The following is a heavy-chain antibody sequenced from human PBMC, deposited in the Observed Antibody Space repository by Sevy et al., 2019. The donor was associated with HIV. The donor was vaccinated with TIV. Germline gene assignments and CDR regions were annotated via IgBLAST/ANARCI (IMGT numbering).Heavy chain of an antibody. CDR2: IKQDGSEN. CDR3: ARDHPSTAPFDY. V-gene: IGHV3-7*03. Sequence: GGSLRLSCAASGFTFSNFWMSWLRQAPGKGLEFVANIKQDGSENFYADSVKGRFTISRDNAKNSLFLQMNNLRVEETAVYYCARDHPSTAPFDYWGQGTLVTVSS. CDR1: GFTFSNFW. J-gene: IGHJ4*02. D-gene: IGHD2-21*02.